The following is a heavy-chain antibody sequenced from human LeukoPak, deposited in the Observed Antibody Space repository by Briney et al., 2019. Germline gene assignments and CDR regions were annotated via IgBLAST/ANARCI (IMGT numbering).Heavy chain of an antibody. CDR3: ARDRAEFPDYDSTLYQYFMDV. CDR2: ISDTGST. D-gene: IGHD3-3*01. J-gene: IGHJ6*03. Sequence: PSETLSLTCTVSGGSLSIHYWNWIRQPPGKGLEWIGYISDTGSTYYNPSLKSRVSISVDTSKNQSSLRLNSVTAADTALYYCARDRAEFPDYDSTLYQYFMDVWGKGITVTVSS. V-gene: IGHV4-59*11. CDR1: GGSLSIHY.